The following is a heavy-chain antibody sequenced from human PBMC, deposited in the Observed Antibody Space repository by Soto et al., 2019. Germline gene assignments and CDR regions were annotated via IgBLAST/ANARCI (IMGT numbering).Heavy chain of an antibody. J-gene: IGHJ5*02. CDR3: ARDLVWMGSSGGPYNWFDP. CDR2: INPNSGGT. V-gene: IGHV1-2*02. D-gene: IGHD6-13*01. Sequence: GGSVQVSCIASGSTFTRYYMHWVRQAPCQGRDWMGWINPNSGGTNYAQKVQGRVTMTRDTSISAAYMELSKLRSDDAAVYYCARDLVWMGSSGGPYNWFDPWGQGTLVTVSS. CDR1: GSTFTRYY.